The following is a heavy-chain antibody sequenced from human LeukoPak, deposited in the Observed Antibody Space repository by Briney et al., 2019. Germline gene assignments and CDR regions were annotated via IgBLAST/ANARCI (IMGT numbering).Heavy chain of an antibody. V-gene: IGHV4-4*07. J-gene: IGHJ4*02. Sequence: PSETLSLTCTVSGGSISSYYWSWIRQPPGKGLEWIGHIYTSGSTNYNPSLKSRVTMSVDTSKNQFSLKLTSVTAADTAVYFCARESGGWNYFDYRGQGTLVTVSS. CDR1: GGSISSYY. CDR2: IYTSGST. CDR3: ARESGGWNYFDY. D-gene: IGHD6-19*01.